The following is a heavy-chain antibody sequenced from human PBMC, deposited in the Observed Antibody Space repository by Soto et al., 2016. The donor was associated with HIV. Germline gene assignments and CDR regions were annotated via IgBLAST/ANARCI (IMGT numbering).Heavy chain of an antibody. CDR2: IYSGGST. D-gene: IGHD6-19*01. CDR1: GFTVSSNY. CDR3: ARAPQWLPTLSYFDY. V-gene: IGHV3-66*01. J-gene: IGHJ4*02. Sequence: EVQLVESGGGLVQPGGSLRLSCAASGFTVSSNYMSWVRQAPGKGLEWVSVIYSGGSTYYADSVKGRFTISRDNSKNTLYLQMNSLRAEDTAVYYCARAPQWLPTLSYFDYWAREPWSPSPQ.